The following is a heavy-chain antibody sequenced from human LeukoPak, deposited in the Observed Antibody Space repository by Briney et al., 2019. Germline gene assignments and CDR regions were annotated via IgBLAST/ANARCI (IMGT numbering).Heavy chain of an antibody. V-gene: IGHV3-48*04. CDR3: AGGQGWLIDY. CDR2: ISSSSSTI. J-gene: IGHJ4*02. D-gene: IGHD3-22*01. CDR1: GFTFSSYS. Sequence: GGSLRLSCAASGFTFSSYSMNWVRQAPGKGLEWVSYISSSSSTIYYADSVKGRFTISRDNAKNSLYLQLNSLRAEDSAVYYCAGGQGWLIDYWGQGTLVTVSS.